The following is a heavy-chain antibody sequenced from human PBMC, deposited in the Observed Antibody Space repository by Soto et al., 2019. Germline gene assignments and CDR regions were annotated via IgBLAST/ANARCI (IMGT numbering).Heavy chain of an antibody. J-gene: IGHJ4*02. CDR2: ISGSGGST. CDR1: GFTFSSYA. Sequence: EVQLLESGGGLVQPGGSLRLSCAASGFTFSSYAMSWVRQAPGKGLEWVSAISGSGGSTYYADSVKGRFTISGDNSKNTLYLQRNSVRAEDTAVYYCAKPEGHYDIVAGYCFDYWGQGTLVTVAS. D-gene: IGHD3-9*01. CDR3: AKPEGHYDIVAGYCFDY. V-gene: IGHV3-23*01.